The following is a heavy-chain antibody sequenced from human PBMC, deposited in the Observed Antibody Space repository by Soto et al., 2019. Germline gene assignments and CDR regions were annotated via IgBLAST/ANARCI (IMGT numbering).Heavy chain of an antibody. J-gene: IGHJ5*02. D-gene: IGHD2-2*01. V-gene: IGHV4-31*03. CDR1: GGSISSGGYY. CDR3: ARDSKDIVLVASRGFDP. CDR2: IYYSGST. Sequence: QVQLQESGPGLVKPSQTLSLTCTVSGGSISSGGYYWSWIRQHPGKGLEWIGYIYYSGSTYYNPSLKSRVTISVDTSKNQFSLKLSSVTAADTAVYYCARDSKDIVLVASRGFDPWGQGTLVTVSS.